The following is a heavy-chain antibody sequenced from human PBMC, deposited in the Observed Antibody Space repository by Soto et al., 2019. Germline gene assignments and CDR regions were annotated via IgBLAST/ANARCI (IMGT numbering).Heavy chain of an antibody. D-gene: IGHD3-22*01. V-gene: IGHV4-30-4*01. CDR1: GGSISSGDYY. CDR3: AREARYYYDSSGTDYGFDY. CDR2: IYYSGST. J-gene: IGHJ4*02. Sequence: SETLSLTCTVSGGSISSGDYYWSWIRQPPGKGLEWIGYIYYSGSTYYNPSLKSRVTISVDTSKNQFSLRLSSVTAADTAVYYCAREARYYYDSSGTDYGFDYWGQGTLVTVSS.